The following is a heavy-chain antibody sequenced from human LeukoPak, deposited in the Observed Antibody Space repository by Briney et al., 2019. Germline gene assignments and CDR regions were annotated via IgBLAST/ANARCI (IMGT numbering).Heavy chain of an antibody. J-gene: IGHJ4*02. CDR3: AKASHMFGGPHDY. D-gene: IGHD3-16*01. CDR2: ISATGGTT. V-gene: IGHV3-23*01. Sequence: GGSLRLSCAASGFTFSSYGMSWVRQAPGKGLEWVSAISATGGTTYYADSVKGRFTISRDNSKNSLYLQMNSLRAEDTAMYYCAKASHMFGGPHDYWGQGTLVTVSS. CDR1: GFTFSSYG.